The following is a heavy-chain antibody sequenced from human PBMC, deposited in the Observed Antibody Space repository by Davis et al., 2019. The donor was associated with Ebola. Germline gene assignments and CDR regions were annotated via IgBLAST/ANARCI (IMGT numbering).Heavy chain of an antibody. CDR1: GFTFSSYG. J-gene: IGHJ4*02. CDR2: ISGSGGNT. CDR3: AKGNRVTYQYDSGDDY. Sequence: GESLKISCAASGFTFSSYGMNWVRQVPGKGLEWVSYISGSGGNTYYADSVKGRFTISRDNSKSMLFLEMNSLRADDTAVYYCAKGNRVTYQYDSGDDYWGQGTLVTVSS. D-gene: IGHD3-22*01. V-gene: IGHV3-23*01.